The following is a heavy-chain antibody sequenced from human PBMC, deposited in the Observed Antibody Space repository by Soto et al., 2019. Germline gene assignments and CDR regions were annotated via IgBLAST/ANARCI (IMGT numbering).Heavy chain of an antibody. CDR3: AGVVTAIPYYYYGMDV. CDR2: INTNTGNP. J-gene: IGHJ6*02. V-gene: IGHV7-4-1*01. Sequence: ASVKVSCKASGYTFTSYAMNWVRQAPGRGLEWMGWINTNTGNPTYAQGFTGRFVFSLDTSVSTAYLQICSLKAEDTAVYYCAGVVTAIPYYYYGMDVWGQGTTVTVSS. D-gene: IGHD2-21*02. CDR1: GYTFTSYA.